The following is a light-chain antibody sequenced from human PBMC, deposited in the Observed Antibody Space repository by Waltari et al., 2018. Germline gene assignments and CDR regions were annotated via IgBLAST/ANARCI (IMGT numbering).Light chain of an antibody. CDR2: VNSDGSH. CDR1: SGHSSNI. Sequence: QLVLTQSPSASASLGASVKLTCTLDSGHSSNIIAWTQPKPEKGPRFLMKVNSDGSHTKGDEIPDRFSGSSSGPERYLTISSVQSEDEADYYCQTGGHGTWVFGGGTKLTVL. CDR3: QTGGHGTWV. J-gene: IGLJ3*02. V-gene: IGLV4-69*01.